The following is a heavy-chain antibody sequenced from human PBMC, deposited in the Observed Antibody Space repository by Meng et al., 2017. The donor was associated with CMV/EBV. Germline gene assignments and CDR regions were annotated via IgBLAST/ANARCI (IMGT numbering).Heavy chain of an antibody. Sequence: CTVSGGSVSSSSYYWGWSRQHPGKGLEGSGSIYYSGTTYYNPSHKSRVTISVDTSKNQFSLNLNSVTAADTAVYYCANYRFNSMMDYWGQGSLVTVSS. CDR1: GGSVSSSSYY. J-gene: IGHJ4*02. CDR3: ANYRFNSMMDY. V-gene: IGHV4-39*07. CDR2: IYYSGTT. D-gene: IGHD2/OR15-2a*01.